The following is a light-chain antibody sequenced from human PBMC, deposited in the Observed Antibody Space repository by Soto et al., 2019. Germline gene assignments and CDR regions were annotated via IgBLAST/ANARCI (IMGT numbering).Light chain of an antibody. CDR1: SSNIGAGYD. CDR2: GNN. CDR3: QSYDISGWV. Sequence: QSVLTQPPSMSGAPGQTVTLSCTGSSSNIGAGYDVHWYQQFPGTAPKLLIYGNNNRPSGVPDRFSGSKSGTSASLAITGLQAEDEADYYFQSYDISGWVFGGGTKLTVL. J-gene: IGLJ3*02. V-gene: IGLV1-40*01.